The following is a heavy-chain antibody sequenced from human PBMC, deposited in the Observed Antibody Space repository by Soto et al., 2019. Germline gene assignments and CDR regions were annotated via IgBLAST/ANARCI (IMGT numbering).Heavy chain of an antibody. V-gene: IGHV3-33*01. J-gene: IGHJ6*01. Sequence: QVQLVESGGAVVQPGRSLRLACETSGFIISDYGMHWVRQAPGKGLEWVAVIYYDGSNEHYSDSVRGRFTISRDNSKNILYLQMNSLRAEDTAIYYCARWWNDEEWVETMDVWGQGTTVTVSS. CDR1: GFIISDYG. D-gene: IGHD1-1*01. CDR3: ARWWNDEEWVETMDV. CDR2: IYYDGSNE.